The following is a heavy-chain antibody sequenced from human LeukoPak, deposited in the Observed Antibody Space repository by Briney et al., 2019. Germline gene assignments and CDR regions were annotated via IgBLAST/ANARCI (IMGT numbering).Heavy chain of an antibody. V-gene: IGHV3-23*01. D-gene: IGHD2-8*02. J-gene: IGHJ4*02. CDR1: GFTFSTFA. CDR3: ATYRQVLLPFES. Sequence: GGSLRLSCAASGFTFSTFAMIWVRQPPGKGLEWVSSIFPSGGGIHYADSVRGRFTISRDNSKSTLSLQMNSLRAEDTAIYYCATYRQVLLPFESWGQGTLVTVSS. CDR2: IFPSGGGI.